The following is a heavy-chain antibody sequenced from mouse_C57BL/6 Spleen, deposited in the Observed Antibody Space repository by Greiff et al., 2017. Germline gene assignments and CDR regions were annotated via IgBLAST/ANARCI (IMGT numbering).Heavy chain of an antibody. CDR3: ARRGYYYAMDY. J-gene: IGHJ4*01. Sequence: VQLQQSGAELVRPGTSVKVSCKASGYAFTNYLIEWVKQRPGQGLEWIGVINPGSGGTNYNEKFKGKATLTADKSSSTVYMQLSSLTSEDSAVYVCARRGYYYAMDYWGQGTSVTVAS. CDR2: INPGSGGT. CDR1: GYAFTNYL. D-gene: IGHD2-2*01. V-gene: IGHV1-54*01.